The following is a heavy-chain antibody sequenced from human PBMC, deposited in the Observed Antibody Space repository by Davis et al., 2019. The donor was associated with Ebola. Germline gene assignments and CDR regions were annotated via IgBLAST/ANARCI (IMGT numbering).Heavy chain of an antibody. CDR3: ARGWLRGWFDP. D-gene: IGHD5-12*01. CDR2: TYYSSKWYK. J-gene: IGHJ5*02. CDR1: GDSVSSGG. Sequence: PSETLSLTCAISGDSVSSGGWNWIRQSPSRGLEWLGRTYYSSKWYKDYAVIVKSRITINPDTSKNQFSLQLNSVTPEDTALYYCARGWLRGWFDPWGQGTLVTVSS. V-gene: IGHV6-1*01.